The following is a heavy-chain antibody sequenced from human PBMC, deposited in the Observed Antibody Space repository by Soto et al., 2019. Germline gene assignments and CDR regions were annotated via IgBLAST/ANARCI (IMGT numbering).Heavy chain of an antibody. V-gene: IGHV3-23*01. CDR2: IIDSGGST. CDR3: ARDMFCWTYNYYYGMYV. Sequence: GGSLRLSCAASGFTFSSCAMGWVRQAPGKGLEWVSDIIDSGGSTYYADSVKGRFTISRDNSKSTLYLQMNSLRAEDTAVYYCARDMFCWTYNYYYGMYVWGQGSTVIVSS. CDR1: GFTFSSCA. D-gene: IGHD3-10*02. J-gene: IGHJ6*02.